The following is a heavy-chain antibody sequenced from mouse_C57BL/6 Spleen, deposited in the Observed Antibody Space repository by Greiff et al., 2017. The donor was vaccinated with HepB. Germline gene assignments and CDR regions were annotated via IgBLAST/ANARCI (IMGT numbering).Heavy chain of an antibody. J-gene: IGHJ4*01. V-gene: IGHV1-81*01. CDR3: VNYGSSYDYYAMDY. CDR1: GYTFTSYG. Sequence: VKLQESGAELARPGASVKLSCKASGYTFTSYGISWVKQRTGQGLEWIGEIYPRSGNTYYNEKFKGKATLTADKSSSTAYMELRSLTSEDSAVYFCVNYGSSYDYYAMDYWGQGTSVTVSS. CDR2: IYPRSGNT. D-gene: IGHD1-1*01.